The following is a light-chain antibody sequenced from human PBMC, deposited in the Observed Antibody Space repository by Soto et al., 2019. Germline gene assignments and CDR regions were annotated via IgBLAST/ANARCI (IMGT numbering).Light chain of an antibody. CDR2: DVN. J-gene: IGLJ1*01. Sequence: QSALTQPASVSGSPGQSLIISCTGTSSDVGGYNYVSWYQHHPGKAPKLMIYDVNNRPSGVSNRFFGSKSGNTASLTISGLQAEDEADYYCSSYSSSSLYVFGTATKLTVL. CDR3: SSYSSSSLYV. V-gene: IGLV2-14*03. CDR1: SSDVGGYNY.